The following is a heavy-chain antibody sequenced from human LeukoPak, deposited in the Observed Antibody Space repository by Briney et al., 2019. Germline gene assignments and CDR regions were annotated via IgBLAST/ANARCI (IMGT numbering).Heavy chain of an antibody. CDR2: ISSSSSYI. CDR1: GFTFSSYS. CDR3: ARGTSVDTSDWFDP. Sequence: PGGSLRLSCAASGFTFSSYSMNWVRQAPGKGLEWVSSISSSSSYIYYADSVKGRFTISRDNAKNSLYLQMNSLRAEDTAVYYCARGTSVDTSDWFDPWGQGTLVTVSS. J-gene: IGHJ5*02. D-gene: IGHD5-18*01. V-gene: IGHV3-21*01.